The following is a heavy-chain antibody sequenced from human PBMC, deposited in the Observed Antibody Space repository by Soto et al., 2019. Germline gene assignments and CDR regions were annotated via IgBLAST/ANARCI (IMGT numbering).Heavy chain of an antibody. Sequence: EVQLLESGGGLVQPGGSLRLSCAASEFTFSSYAMSWVRQAPGKGLEWVSAISGSGGSTYYADSVKGRFTISRDNSKNTLYLQMNSLRAEDTAVYYCAKQPSYSSSWYIYFDYWGQGTLVTVSS. CDR3: AKQPSYSSSWYIYFDY. V-gene: IGHV3-23*01. CDR2: ISGSGGST. CDR1: EFTFSSYA. D-gene: IGHD6-13*01. J-gene: IGHJ4*02.